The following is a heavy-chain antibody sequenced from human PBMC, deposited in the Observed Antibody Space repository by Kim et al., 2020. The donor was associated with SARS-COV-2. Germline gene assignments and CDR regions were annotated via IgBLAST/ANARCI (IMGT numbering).Heavy chain of an antibody. CDR3: AREDLVRGVIKYYFDY. V-gene: IGHV1-46*01. D-gene: IGHD3-10*01. Sequence: NFQGGVTMTRDTATSTVYMELSSLRSEDTAVYYCAREDLVRGVIKYYFDYWGQGTLVTVSS. J-gene: IGHJ4*02.